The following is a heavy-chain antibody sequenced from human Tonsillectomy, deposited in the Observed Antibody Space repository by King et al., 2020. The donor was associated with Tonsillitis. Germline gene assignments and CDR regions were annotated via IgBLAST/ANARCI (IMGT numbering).Heavy chain of an antibody. CDR3: ARDDAAVAGTVFDY. CDR1: GDSISSGSSY. J-gene: IGHJ4*02. Sequence: VQLQESGPGLVKPSQTLSLTCTVSGDSISSGSSYWSWIRQPAGKGLEWIGRIYTSGSTNYNPSLKSRVTMSVDTSKNQFSLKLSSVTAADTAVYYCARDDAAVAGTVFDYWGQGTLVTVSS. V-gene: IGHV4-61*02. D-gene: IGHD6-19*01. CDR2: IYTSGST.